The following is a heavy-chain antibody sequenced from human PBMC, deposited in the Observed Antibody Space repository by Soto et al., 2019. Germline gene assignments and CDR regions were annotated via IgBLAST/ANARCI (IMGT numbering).Heavy chain of an antibody. CDR1: GGSFSGYY. V-gene: IGHV4-34*01. J-gene: IGHJ3*02. D-gene: IGHD5-18*01. Sequence: PSETLSLTCAVYGGSFSGYYWSWIRQPPGKGLEWIGEINHSGSTNYNPSLKSRVTISVDTSKNQFSLKLSSVTAADTAVYYCARSLRGYSYGFRAFDIWGQGTMVT. CDR2: INHSGST. CDR3: ARSLRGYSYGFRAFDI.